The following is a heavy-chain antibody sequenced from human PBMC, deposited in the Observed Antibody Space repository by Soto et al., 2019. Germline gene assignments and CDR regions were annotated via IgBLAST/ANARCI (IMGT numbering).Heavy chain of an antibody. V-gene: IGHV1-69*01. Sequence: AVKVSCKASGGTFSSYAISWVRQAPGQGLEWMGGIIPIFGTANYAQKFQGRVTITADESTSTAYMELSSLRSEDTAVYYCARPXDVVVPAAQSEFYGMDVWGQGTTVTVSS. CDR1: GGTFSSYA. CDR3: ARPXDVVVPAAQSEFYGMDV. J-gene: IGHJ6*02. CDR2: IIPIFGTA. D-gene: IGHD2-2*01.